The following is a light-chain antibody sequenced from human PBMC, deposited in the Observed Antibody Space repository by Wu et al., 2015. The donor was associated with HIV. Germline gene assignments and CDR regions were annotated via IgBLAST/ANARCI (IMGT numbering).Light chain of an antibody. CDR3: QHFDRSTRYS. CDR2: GAS. CDR1: QSLRTGY. Sequence: EAVLTQSPVTLSSSPGERATLSCRASQSLRTGYLAWYQQKPGQAPRLLIYGASNRATDIPDRFSGSGSGTDFTLTISGVEPEDFAVYYCQHFDRSTRYSFGLGTKLEIK. J-gene: IGKJ2*03. V-gene: IGKV3-20*01.